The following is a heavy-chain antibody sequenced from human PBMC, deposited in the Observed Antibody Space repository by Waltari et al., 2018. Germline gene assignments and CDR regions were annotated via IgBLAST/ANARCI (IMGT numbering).Heavy chain of an antibody. CDR1: GFTFSSYG. CDR2: ISGSATTI. Sequence: EVQLVESGGGLVQPGGSLRLSCAASGFTFSSYGMNWVRQAPGKGLEWISYISGSATTIYYADSVKGRCTISRDDAENALYLQMNSLRAEDTALYYCARRLDSWGQGTRVTVSS. J-gene: IGHJ5*01. V-gene: IGHV3-48*03. CDR3: ARRLDS.